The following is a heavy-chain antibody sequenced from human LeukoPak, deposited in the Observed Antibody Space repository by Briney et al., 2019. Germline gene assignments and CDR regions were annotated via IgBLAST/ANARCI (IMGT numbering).Heavy chain of an antibody. Sequence: SETLSFTGTASGGSISSYYWSWIRQPPGKRLEWIGYIYYSGSTNYNHSLKSRVTISVDTSKNKFSLKLSSVTAADTAVYYCARESAAAGTDYWGQGTLVSVSS. CDR1: GGSISSYY. J-gene: IGHJ4*02. D-gene: IGHD6-13*01. CDR2: IYYSGST. V-gene: IGHV4-59*08. CDR3: ARESAAAGTDY.